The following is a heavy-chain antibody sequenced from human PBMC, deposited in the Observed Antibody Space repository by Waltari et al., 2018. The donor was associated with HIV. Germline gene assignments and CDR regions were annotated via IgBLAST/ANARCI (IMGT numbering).Heavy chain of an antibody. CDR3: ATRGSRDGYNSPFDY. V-gene: IGHV1-69*01. CDR2: IIPIVGTA. D-gene: IGHD5-12*01. J-gene: IGHJ4*02. CDR1: GGTFSSYA. Sequence: QVQLVQSGAEVKKPGSSVKVSCKASGGTFSSYAISWVRQAPGQGLEWMGGIIPIVGTANDAQKFQGRVTNTADESTSTAYMELSSLGSEDTAVYYCATRGSRDGYNSPFDYWGQGTLVTVSS.